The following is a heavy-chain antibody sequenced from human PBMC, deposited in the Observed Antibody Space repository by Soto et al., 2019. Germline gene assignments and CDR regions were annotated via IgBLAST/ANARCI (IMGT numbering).Heavy chain of an antibody. CDR1: GFTFSSSD. D-gene: IGHD6-13*01. J-gene: IGHJ4*02. CDR3: AKLPGYSSSWNFDY. Sequence: GGSLRLSCAASGFTFSSSDMSWVRQGPEKGLEWVSGFSATDGGDPYYADSVKGRFTIARDMSENTLYLQMNSLRAEDTAVYYCAKLPGYSSSWNFDYWGQGTLVTVSS. V-gene: IGHV3-23*01. CDR2: FSATDGGDP.